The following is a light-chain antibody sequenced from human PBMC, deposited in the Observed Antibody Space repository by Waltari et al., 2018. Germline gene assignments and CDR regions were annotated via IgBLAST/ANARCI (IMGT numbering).Light chain of an antibody. V-gene: IGLV2-14*03. CDR1: SSDVGGYNY. CDR2: DVN. J-gene: IGLJ3*02. Sequence: QSALTQPASVSGSPAQSITISCTGTSSDVGGYNYVPWYQQHPGKPPKLIIYDVNNPTSGLSIRFSGSKSGNTAYMTISGLQAEDEADYYCSSYTTSSTRVFGGGTKLTVL. CDR3: SSYTTSSTRV.